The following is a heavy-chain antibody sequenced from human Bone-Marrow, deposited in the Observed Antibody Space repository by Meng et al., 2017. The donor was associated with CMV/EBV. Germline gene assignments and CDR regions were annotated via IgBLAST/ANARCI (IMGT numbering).Heavy chain of an antibody. J-gene: IGHJ4*02. CDR3: ARDSLRLQLDY. CDR1: GGSFSGYY. V-gene: IGHV4-34*01. Sequence: SETLSLTCAVYGGSFSGYYWSWIRQPPGKGLEWIGEINHSGSTNYNPSLKSRVTISVDTSKNQFSLKLSSVTAADTAVYYCARDSLRLQLDYWGQGTLVTVYS. CDR2: INHSGST. D-gene: IGHD4-11*01.